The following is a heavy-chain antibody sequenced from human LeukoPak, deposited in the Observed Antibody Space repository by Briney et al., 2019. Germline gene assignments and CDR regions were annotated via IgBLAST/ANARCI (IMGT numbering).Heavy chain of an antibody. V-gene: IGHV4-39*01. CDR1: GGSISSSSFF. Sequence: PSETLSLTCTVSGGSISSSSFFWGWVRQTPGGSLEWIGSINHGGHTYYNASLRSRITMFVDTSMNQFSLSLRSLTAADTAVYYCARRGAGLDWFDPWGPGTLVAVSS. D-gene: IGHD5-12*01. J-gene: IGHJ5*02. CDR2: INHGGHT. CDR3: ARRGAGLDWFDP.